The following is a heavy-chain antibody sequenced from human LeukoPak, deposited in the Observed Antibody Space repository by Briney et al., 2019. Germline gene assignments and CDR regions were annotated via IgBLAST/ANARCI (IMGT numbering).Heavy chain of an antibody. CDR1: GFSFSFYW. CDR2: IKTDGSIA. CDR3: GKDMGPRGVGATPHY. J-gene: IGHJ4*02. V-gene: IGHV3-74*01. Sequence: GGSLRLSCAASGFSFSFYWMHWVRQAPGKGPVWVSRIKTDGSIADYADSVKGRFTISRDNSKNSLYLQMNSLRTEDTGFYYCGKDMGPRGVGATPHYWGQGTLVTVSS. D-gene: IGHD1-26*01.